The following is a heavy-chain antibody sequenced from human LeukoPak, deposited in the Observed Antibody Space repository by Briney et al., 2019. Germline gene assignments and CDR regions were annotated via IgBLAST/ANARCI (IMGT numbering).Heavy chain of an antibody. CDR2: ISGSWGST. D-gene: IGHD4-17*01. CDR1: GFTFSSYA. J-gene: IGHJ3*02. CDR3: AKAYGDYVRDAFDI. Sequence: GGSLRLSCAASGFTFSSYAMSWVRQAPGKGLEWVSAISGSWGSTYYAGSVKDRFTISRDNSKNTLYLQMNSLRAEDTAVYYCAKAYGDYVRDAFDIWGQGTMVTVSS. V-gene: IGHV3-23*01.